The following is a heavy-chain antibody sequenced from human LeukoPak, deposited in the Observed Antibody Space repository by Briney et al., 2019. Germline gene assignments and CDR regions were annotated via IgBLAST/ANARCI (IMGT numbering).Heavy chain of an antibody. V-gene: IGHV4-61*02. CDR1: GDSISSGSYY. D-gene: IGHD1-14*01. Sequence: PSETLSLTCTVSGDSISSGSYYWSWIRQPAGKGLEWLGRIYTSGSTNYNPSLKSRVTIFIDTSKNQFSLKLSSVTAADTAVYYCGRARSRQRAFDYWGQGTLVTVSS. CDR3: GRARSRQRAFDY. CDR2: IYTSGST. J-gene: IGHJ4*02.